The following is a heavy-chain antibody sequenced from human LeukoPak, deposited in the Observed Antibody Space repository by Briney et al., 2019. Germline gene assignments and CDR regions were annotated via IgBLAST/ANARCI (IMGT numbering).Heavy chain of an antibody. CDR1: GFTFSSYA. J-gene: IGHJ4*02. D-gene: IGHD3-9*01. V-gene: IGHV3-30-3*01. CDR2: ISYDGSNK. CDR3: AKESGWLSRSDY. Sequence: GGSLRLSCAASGFTFSSYAMHWVRQAPGKGLEWVAVISYDGSNKYYADSVKGRFTISRDNSKNTLYLQMNSLRAEDTAVYFCAKESGWLSRSDYWGQGTLVTVSS.